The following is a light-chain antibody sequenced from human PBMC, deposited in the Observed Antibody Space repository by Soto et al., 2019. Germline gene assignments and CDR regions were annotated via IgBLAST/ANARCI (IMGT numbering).Light chain of an antibody. J-gene: IGKJ3*01. V-gene: IGKV3-20*01. CDR3: QQYGSSLFT. Sequence: EIVMTQSPATLSGSPGERATLSCRASQSVSTNLAWYQQKPGQAPRLLIYGASSRATGIPDRFSGSGSGTDFTLTISRLEPEDFAVYYCQQYGSSLFTFGPGTKVDIK. CDR2: GAS. CDR1: QSVSTN.